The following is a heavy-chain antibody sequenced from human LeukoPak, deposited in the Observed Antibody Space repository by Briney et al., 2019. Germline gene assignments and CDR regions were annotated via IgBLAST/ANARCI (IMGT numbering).Heavy chain of an antibody. J-gene: IGHJ4*02. CDR2: IGVSGATT. D-gene: IGHD6-13*01. V-gene: IGHV3-23*01. CDR1: GFTFSSYA. Sequence: GGSLRLSCAASGFTFSSYAMSWVRQAPAKGLEWLSGIGVSGATTYYADSVKGRFTISRDNSQNTLYLQMNSLRGEDTAVYYCAKDVQRFSSSWYYFDSWGQGTLVTVSS. CDR3: AKDVQRFSSSWYYFDS.